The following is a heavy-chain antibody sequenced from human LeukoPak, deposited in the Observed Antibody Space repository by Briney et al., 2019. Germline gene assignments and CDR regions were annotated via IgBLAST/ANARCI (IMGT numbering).Heavy chain of an antibody. CDR3: ATDRLEIYALHI. CDR1: GYSLSDLS. V-gene: IGHV1-24*01. D-gene: IGHD1-1*01. Sequence: GASVRVSCSVSGYSLSDLSIHWVRHVAAKGLEWMGGFEPEEGAHGETIFAQKFEDRLTLTEDTSADTAYMELVRLTSEDTAVYYCATDRLEIYALHIWGQGTAVTVSS. J-gene: IGHJ3*02. CDR2: FEPEEGAHGET.